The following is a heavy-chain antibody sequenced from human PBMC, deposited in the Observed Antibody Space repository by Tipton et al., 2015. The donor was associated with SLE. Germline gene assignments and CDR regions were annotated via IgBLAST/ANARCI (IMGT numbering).Heavy chain of an antibody. CDR1: GFTFSSYA. Sequence: SLRLSCAASGFTFSSYALSWVRQAPGKGLVWVSRIGSDGTSTTYADSVKGRFTISRDNAKNTLYLQMTSLRAEDTAVYYCARVRSGNYYDYWGQGTLVIVSS. CDR3: ARVRSGNYYDY. CDR2: IGSDGTST. J-gene: IGHJ4*02. D-gene: IGHD1-26*01. V-gene: IGHV3-74*01.